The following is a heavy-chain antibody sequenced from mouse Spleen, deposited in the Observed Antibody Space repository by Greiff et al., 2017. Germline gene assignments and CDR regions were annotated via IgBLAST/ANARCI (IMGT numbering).Heavy chain of an antibody. CDR1: GYAFSSYW. J-gene: IGHJ2*01. D-gene: IGHD4-1*01. CDR2: IYPSDSYT. Sequence: QVQLQQSGAELVRPGSSVKISCKASGYAFSSYWINWVKQRPGQGLEWIGNIYPSDSYTNYNQKFKDKATLTVDKSSSTAYMQLSSPTSEDSAVYYCTRANWDYWGQGTTLTVSS. CDR3: TRANWDY. V-gene: IGHV1S126*01.